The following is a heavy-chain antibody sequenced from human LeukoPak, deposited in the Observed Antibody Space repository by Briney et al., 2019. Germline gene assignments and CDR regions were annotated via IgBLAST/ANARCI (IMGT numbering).Heavy chain of an antibody. Sequence: PSETLSLTCTVSGGSISSNYWSWIRQPPGKGLEWIGYIHYSLSTNYNPSLKSRVTISVDTSKNQFSLKLSSVTAADTAVYYCARRRAEGGSNGHYNWFDPWGQGILVTVSS. J-gene: IGHJ5*02. CDR2: IHYSLST. CDR3: ARRRAEGGSNGHYNWFDP. CDR1: GGSISSNY. V-gene: IGHV4-59*08. D-gene: IGHD6-13*01.